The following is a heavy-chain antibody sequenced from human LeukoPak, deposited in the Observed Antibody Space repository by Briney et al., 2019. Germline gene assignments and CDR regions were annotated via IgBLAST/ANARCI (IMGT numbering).Heavy chain of an antibody. CDR2: ISGSGGST. Sequence: GGSLRLSCAASGFTFSSYGMHWVRQAPGKGLEWVSTISGSGGSTYSADSVKGRFTISRDISKNTLYLQMNGLRAEDTAVYYCAKGSIVVVPAAMGGPYYYGMDVWGQGTTVTVSS. D-gene: IGHD2-2*01. CDR1: GFTFSSYG. J-gene: IGHJ6*02. V-gene: IGHV3-23*01. CDR3: AKGSIVVVPAAMGGPYYYGMDV.